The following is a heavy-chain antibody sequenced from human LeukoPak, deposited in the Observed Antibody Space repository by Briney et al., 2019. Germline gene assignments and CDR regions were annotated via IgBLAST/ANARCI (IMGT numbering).Heavy chain of an antibody. CDR1: GGSISSYY. D-gene: IGHD6-19*01. CDR2: IYYSGST. Sequence: SETLSLTRTVSGGSISSYYWSWIRQPPGKGLEWIGYIYYSGSTNYNPSLKSRVTISVDTSKNQFSLKLSSVTAADTAVYYCARTAVAGTFFPDVWGKGTTVTVSS. J-gene: IGHJ6*04. CDR3: ARTAVAGTFFPDV. V-gene: IGHV4-59*01.